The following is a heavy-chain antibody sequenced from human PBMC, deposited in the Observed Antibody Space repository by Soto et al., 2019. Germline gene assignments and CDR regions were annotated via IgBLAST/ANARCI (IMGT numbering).Heavy chain of an antibody. CDR2: SYYSGST. J-gene: IGHJ2*01. CDR3: ARDLWGGIAAAGTNTGGFDL. Sequence: QVQLQESGPGLVKPSQTLSLTCTVSGGSISSGGYYWSWIRQHPGKGLEWIGYSYYSGSTYYNPSLKSRVTISVDTSKNQFYLKLSSVTAADTAVYYCARDLWGGIAAAGTNTGGFDLWGRGTLVTVSS. D-gene: IGHD6-13*01. V-gene: IGHV4-31*03. CDR1: GGSISSGGYY.